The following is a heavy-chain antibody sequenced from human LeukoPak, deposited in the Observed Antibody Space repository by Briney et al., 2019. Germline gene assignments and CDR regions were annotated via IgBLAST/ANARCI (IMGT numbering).Heavy chain of an antibody. V-gene: IGHV3-30*02. D-gene: IGHD3-9*01. J-gene: IGHJ4*02. CDR3: AKDQGTTGSYDY. Sequence: PGRSLRLSCAASGFTFSTYGMDWVRQAPGQGLEWVAFIQKDGSYEYYADSAKGRFTISRDNSKNTLYLEMNNLRTEDTAVYYCAKDQGTTGSYDYWGQGTLVTVSS. CDR2: IQKDGSYE. CDR1: GFTFSTYG.